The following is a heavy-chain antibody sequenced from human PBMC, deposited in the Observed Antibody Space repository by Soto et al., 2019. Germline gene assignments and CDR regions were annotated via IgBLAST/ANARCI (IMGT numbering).Heavy chain of an antibody. V-gene: IGHV3-23*01. CDR1: GFTFSSYA. J-gene: IGHJ3*02. D-gene: IGHD3-22*01. Sequence: EVQLLESGGGLVQPGGSLRLSCTASGFTFSSYAMNWVRQAPGKGLEWVSGLSGSADSTYYADSVKGRFTISRDNSKNTLYLQMNSLRAEDTAVYYCAKDLGYYYDSSGYPRIWGQGTMVTVSS. CDR3: AKDLGYYYDSSGYPRI. CDR2: LSGSADST.